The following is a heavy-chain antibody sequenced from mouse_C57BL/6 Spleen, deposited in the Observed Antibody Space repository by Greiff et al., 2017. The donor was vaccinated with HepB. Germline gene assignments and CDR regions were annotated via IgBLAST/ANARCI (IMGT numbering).Heavy chain of an antibody. CDR3: ARASNYEDYAMDY. Sequence: VQLQQPGAELVKPGASVKMSCKASGYTFTSYWITWVKQRPGQGLEWIGDIYPGSGSTNYNEKFKSKATLTVDTSSSTAYMQLSSLTSEDSAVYYCARASNYEDYAMDYWGQGTSVTVSS. CDR2: IYPGSGST. V-gene: IGHV1-55*01. J-gene: IGHJ4*01. CDR1: GYTFTSYW. D-gene: IGHD2-5*01.